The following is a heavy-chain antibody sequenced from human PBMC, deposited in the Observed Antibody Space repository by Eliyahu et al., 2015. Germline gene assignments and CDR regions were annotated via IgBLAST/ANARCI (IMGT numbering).Heavy chain of an antibody. CDR1: GXSISSSSYY. V-gene: IGHV4-39*01. CDR3: ARLHYYDSSGYPKYYFDY. D-gene: IGHD3-22*01. Sequence: QLQLQESGPGLVKPSETLSLTCTVXGXSISSSSYYWGWIRQPPGKGLEWIGSVSYSGSTHYNPSLKSRVTISVDTSKNQFSLKLSSVTAADTAVYYCARLHYYDSSGYPKYYFDYWGQGTLVTGLL. CDR2: VSYSGST. J-gene: IGHJ4*02.